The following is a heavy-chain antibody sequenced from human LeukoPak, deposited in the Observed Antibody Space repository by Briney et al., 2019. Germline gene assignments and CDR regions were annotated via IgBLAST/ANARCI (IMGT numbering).Heavy chain of an antibody. CDR3: ARKNTIFGVVIIFADAFDI. J-gene: IGHJ3*02. CDR1: GGSISSHY. D-gene: IGHD3-3*01. Sequence: SETLSLTCTVSGGSISSHYWSWIRQPPGKGLEWIGYIYYSGSANYNPSLKSRVTISVDTSKNQFSLKLSSVTAADTAVYYCARKNTIFGVVIIFADAFDIWGQGTMVTVSS. CDR2: IYYSGSA. V-gene: IGHV4-59*11.